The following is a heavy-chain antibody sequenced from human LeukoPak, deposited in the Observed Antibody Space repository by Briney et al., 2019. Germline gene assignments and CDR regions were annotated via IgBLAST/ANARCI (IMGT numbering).Heavy chain of an antibody. CDR3: ARVREMATSSFAFDI. J-gene: IGHJ3*02. CDR1: GYTFTDYY. CDR2: INPSRGST. Sequence: ASVKVSCKASGYTFTDYYMHWVRQAPGQGLEWMGIINPSRGSTSYVQTLQGRVTMTSDTSTSTLYMELSSLRSEDTAVYYCARVREMATSSFAFDIWGQGIMVTISS. D-gene: IGHD5-24*01. V-gene: IGHV1-46*04.